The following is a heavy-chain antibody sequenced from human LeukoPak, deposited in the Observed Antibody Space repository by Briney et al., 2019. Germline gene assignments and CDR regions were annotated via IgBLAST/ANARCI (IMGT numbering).Heavy chain of an antibody. CDR3: ARDGGKSYEIDY. CDR1: GFPFTNNP. D-gene: IGHD5-18*01. J-gene: IGHJ4*02. CDR2: ISYDITTT. Sequence: GRSLRLSCVVSGFPFTNNPMNWVRQATGKGLDWDSYISYDITTTYYAESVKGRFTISRDNAKNSLYLQMNSLRVEDTAVYYCARDGGKSYEIDYWGQGTLVTVSS. V-gene: IGHV3-48*01.